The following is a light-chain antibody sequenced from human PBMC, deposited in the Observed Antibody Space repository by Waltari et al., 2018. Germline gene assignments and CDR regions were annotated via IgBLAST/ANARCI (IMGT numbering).Light chain of an antibody. Sequence: QSALTQPPSASGSPGQSVPISCTGPSSHVGVYNLVPWYQQHPGKAPKLMIFEVSKRPSGVPDRFSGSKSGNTASLTVSGLQAEDEADYYCCSYAFSSNWVFGGGTKLTVL. V-gene: IGLV2-8*01. J-gene: IGLJ3*02. CDR1: SSHVGVYNL. CDR2: EVS. CDR3: CSYAFSSNWV.